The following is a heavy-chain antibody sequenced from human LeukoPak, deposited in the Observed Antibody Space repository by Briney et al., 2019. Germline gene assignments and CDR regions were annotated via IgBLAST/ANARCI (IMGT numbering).Heavy chain of an antibody. Sequence: PGGSLRLSCAASGFTVSSNYMSWVRQAPGKGLEWVSVIYSGGSTYYADSVEGRFTISRDNSKNTLYLQMNSLRAEDTAVYYCARAREQLVIFDYWGQGTLATVSS. CDR3: ARAREQLVIFDY. D-gene: IGHD6-6*01. V-gene: IGHV3-53*01. CDR1: GFTVSSNY. J-gene: IGHJ4*02. CDR2: IYSGGST.